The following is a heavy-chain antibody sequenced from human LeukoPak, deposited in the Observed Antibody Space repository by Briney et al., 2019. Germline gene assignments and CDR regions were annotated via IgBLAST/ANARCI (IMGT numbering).Heavy chain of an antibody. Sequence: ASVKVSCKASGYTFTGYYLHWVRQAPGQGLEWMGWINPNSGGTDFAQKFRGRATMTRDTSISTAYMELSRLRSDDAAVYYCARGTKVTVFKMDYWGQGTLVTVSS. V-gene: IGHV1-2*02. CDR1: GYTFTGYY. J-gene: IGHJ4*02. CDR2: INPNSGGT. D-gene: IGHD3-9*01. CDR3: ARGTKVTVFKMDY.